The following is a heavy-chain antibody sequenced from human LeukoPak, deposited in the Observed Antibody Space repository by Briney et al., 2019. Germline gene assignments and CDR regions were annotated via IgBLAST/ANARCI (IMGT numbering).Heavy chain of an antibody. D-gene: IGHD6-13*01. Sequence: GSLRLSCAASGFTFSSYEMNWVRQPPGKGLEWIGSIHSSGSTYYNPSLKSRVTISVRTSKNQFSLKLSSVTAADTAVYYCARLRSSWESFDYWGQGTLVTVSS. V-gene: IGHV4-39*01. CDR3: ARLRSSWESFDY. CDR2: IHSSGST. J-gene: IGHJ4*02. CDR1: GFTFSSYE.